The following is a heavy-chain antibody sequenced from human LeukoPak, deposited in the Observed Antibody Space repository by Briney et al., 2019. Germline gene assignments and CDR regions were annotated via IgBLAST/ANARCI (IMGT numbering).Heavy chain of an antibody. D-gene: IGHD6-19*01. CDR3: AGGSGSGWMVDS. V-gene: IGHV4-39*07. CDR1: GGSISSSSYY. CDR2: IYYSGST. J-gene: IGHJ4*02. Sequence: SETLSLTCTVSGGSISSSSYYWGWIRQPPGKGLEWIGSIYYSGSTYYNPSLKSRVTISVGTSKNQFSLKLSSVTAADTAVYYCAGGSGSGWMVDSWGQGILVTVSS.